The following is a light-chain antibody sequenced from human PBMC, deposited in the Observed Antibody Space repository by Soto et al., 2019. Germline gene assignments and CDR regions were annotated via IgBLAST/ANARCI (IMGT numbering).Light chain of an antibody. Sequence: EIVLTQSRGTLSLSQGERATLSCRASQSISSSHLAWYQQKPGQAPRLLIYGASNRATGIPDRFSGSGSGTDFTLTISRLEPEDFAVYYCQQYGTSPSTFGQGTKVEIK. CDR2: GAS. CDR3: QQYGTSPST. CDR1: QSISSSH. J-gene: IGKJ1*01. V-gene: IGKV3-20*01.